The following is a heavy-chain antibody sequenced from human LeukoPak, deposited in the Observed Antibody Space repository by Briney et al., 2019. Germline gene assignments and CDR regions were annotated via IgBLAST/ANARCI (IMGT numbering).Heavy chain of an antibody. CDR2: INHSGST. J-gene: IGHJ6*03. CDR3: ARARPLYYYYYMDV. Sequence: PSETLSLTCAVYGGSFSGYYWNWIRQPPGKGLEWIGEINHSGSTNYNPSLKSRVTISVDTSKNQFSLKLSSVTAADTAVYYCARARPLYYYYYMDVWGKGTTVTVSS. CDR1: GGSFSGYY. V-gene: IGHV4-34*01.